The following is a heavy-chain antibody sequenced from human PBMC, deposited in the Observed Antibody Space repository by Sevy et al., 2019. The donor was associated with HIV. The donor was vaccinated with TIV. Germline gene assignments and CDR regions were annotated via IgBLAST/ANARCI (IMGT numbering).Heavy chain of an antibody. CDR1: GFTFSSYA. J-gene: IGHJ4*02. D-gene: IGHD3-16*01. CDR3: ALYKLIGGGDKEDYFDY. V-gene: IGHV3-23*01. Sequence: GGSLRLSCAGSGFTFSSYAMSWVRQAPGKGLEWVSGISGGGGRTYYADSVKGRFTISRDNSKNTLYLQMNSLRAEDTAVYYCALYKLIGGGDKEDYFDYWGQGTLVTVSS. CDR2: ISGGGGRT.